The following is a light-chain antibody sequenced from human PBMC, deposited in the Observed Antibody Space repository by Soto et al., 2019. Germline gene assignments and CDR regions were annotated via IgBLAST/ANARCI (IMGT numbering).Light chain of an antibody. J-gene: IGKJ2*01. CDR3: QQYSNWPYT. Sequence: EIVMTQSPATLSLSPGERVTLSCRASQSVSSKLAWYQQKPGQAPRLLIYGASIRATDIPARFSGSGSGTEFTLNHSRAESGDFAIFYCQQYSNWPYTFGQGTKLEIK. V-gene: IGKV3-15*01. CDR1: QSVSSK. CDR2: GAS.